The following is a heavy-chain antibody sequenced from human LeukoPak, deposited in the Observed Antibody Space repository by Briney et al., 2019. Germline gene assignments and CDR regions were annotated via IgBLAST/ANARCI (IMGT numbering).Heavy chain of an antibody. D-gene: IGHD6-13*01. V-gene: IGHV3-66*01. CDR2: IYSGGST. J-gene: IGHJ4*02. Sequence: PGGSLRLSCAACGFTVSSNYMSWVRQAPGKGLEWVSVIYSGGSTYYADSVKGRFTISRDNSKNTLYLQMNSLRAEDTAVYYCARGGPAAGRFDYWGQGTLVTVSS. CDR3: ARGGPAAGRFDY. CDR1: GFTVSSNY.